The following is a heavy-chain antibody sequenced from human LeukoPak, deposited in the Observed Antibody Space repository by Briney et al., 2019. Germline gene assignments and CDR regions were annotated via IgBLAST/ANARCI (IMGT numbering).Heavy chain of an antibody. V-gene: IGHV4-4*07. CDR2: IYSSGST. J-gene: IGHJ4*02. Sequence: PSETLSLTCTVSGASISTYYWSWIRQPAGKRLEWIGRIYSSGSTNYSPSLKSRVTMSVDTSKNQFTLHLSSVTAADTAVYFCARVGTNGGTDSWGQGTPVTVSS. CDR1: GASISTYY. D-gene: IGHD7-27*01. CDR3: ARVGTNGGTDS.